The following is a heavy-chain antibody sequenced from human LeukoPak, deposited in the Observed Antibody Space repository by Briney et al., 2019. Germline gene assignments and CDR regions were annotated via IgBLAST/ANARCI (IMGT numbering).Heavy chain of an antibody. CDR2: IYYSGST. V-gene: IGHV4-59*01. CDR1: GGSISSYY. J-gene: IGHJ4*02. D-gene: IGHD3-22*01. Sequence: SETLSLTCTVSGGSISSYYWSWIRQPPGKGLEWIGYIYYSGSTNYNPSLKSRVTISVDTSKTQSSLKLSSVTAADTAVYYCARSVYYYDSSGITGHFDYWGQGTLVTVSS. CDR3: ARSVYYYDSSGITGHFDY.